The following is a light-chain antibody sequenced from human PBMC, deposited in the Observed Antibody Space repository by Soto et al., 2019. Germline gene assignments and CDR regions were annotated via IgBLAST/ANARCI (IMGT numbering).Light chain of an antibody. CDR3: AAWHDSLNGVL. J-gene: IGLJ2*01. V-gene: IGLV1-44*01. CDR1: SSNIGSNT. Sequence: QAVVTQPPSASGTPGQTVTISCSGSSSNIGSNTVNWYQQVPGTAPKLLIYTNNQRPSGVPDRFSGSKSGTSASLAISGLQSEDEADYYCAAWHDSLNGVLFGGGTKLTVL. CDR2: TNN.